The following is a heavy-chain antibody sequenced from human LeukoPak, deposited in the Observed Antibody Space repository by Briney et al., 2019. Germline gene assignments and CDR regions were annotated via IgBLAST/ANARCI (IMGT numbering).Heavy chain of an antibody. Sequence: PSETLSLTCTVSGGSISSSSYYWGWIRQPPGKGLEWIGEINHSGSTNYNPSLKSRVTISVDTSMNQFSLKLSSVTATDTAVYYCARGLRRDGPTVSGTKTGTPLKHWGQGTLVTVSS. CDR3: ARGLRRDGPTVSGTKTGTPLKH. CDR2: INHSGST. V-gene: IGHV4-39*07. J-gene: IGHJ1*01. D-gene: IGHD5-24*01. CDR1: GGSISSSSYY.